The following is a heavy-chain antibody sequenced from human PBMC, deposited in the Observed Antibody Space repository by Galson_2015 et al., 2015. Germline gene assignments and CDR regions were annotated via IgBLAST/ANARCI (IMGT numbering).Heavy chain of an antibody. D-gene: IGHD5-12*01. CDR3: AKVHYSGNDYDAFDI. V-gene: IGHV3-48*01. Sequence: SLRLSCAASGLTFSSFPMNWVRQAPGKGLEWVSSISSSSSIIYYADSVRGRFTISRDNSKNTLYLQMNSLRAEDTAIYYCAKVHYSGNDYDAFDIWGQGTMVSVSS. CDR2: ISSSSSII. CDR1: GLTFSSFP. J-gene: IGHJ3*02.